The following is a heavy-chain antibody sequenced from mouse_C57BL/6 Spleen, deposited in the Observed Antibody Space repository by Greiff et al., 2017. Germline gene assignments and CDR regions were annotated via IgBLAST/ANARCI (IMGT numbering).Heavy chain of an antibody. V-gene: IGHV1-55*01. D-gene: IGHD1-1*01. CDR1: GYTFTSYW. CDR2: IYPGSGST. Sequence: QVHLQQPGAELVKPGASVKMSCKASGYTFTSYWITWVKQRPGQGLEWIGDIYPGSGSTNYNEKFKSKATLTVDTSSSTAYMQLSSLTSEDSAVYYCARGSSYNYAMDYWGQGTSVTVSS. CDR3: ARGSSYNYAMDY. J-gene: IGHJ4*01.